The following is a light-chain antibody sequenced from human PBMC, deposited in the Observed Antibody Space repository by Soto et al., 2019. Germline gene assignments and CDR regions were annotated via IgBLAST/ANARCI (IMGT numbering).Light chain of an antibody. CDR1: QPVITS. J-gene: IGKJ4*01. CDR3: QQYSDYSAHGLT. CDR2: DAS. V-gene: IGKV1-5*01. Sequence: DIQLTQSPSALSASIGDRVTITCRASQPVITSLAWYQHKTGEAPKLLIYDASVLQTGVPSRFSGYASGTEFTLTITNVQPDDFATYYCQQYSDYSAHGLTFGGGTTVAIK.